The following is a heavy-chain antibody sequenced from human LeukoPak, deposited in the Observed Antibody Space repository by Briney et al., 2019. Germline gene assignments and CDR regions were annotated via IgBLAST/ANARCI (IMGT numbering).Heavy chain of an antibody. D-gene: IGHD4-17*01. CDR3: ARDTYGDYVFDY. Sequence: PGGSLRLSCEASGFTFSAYAMTWVRQAPGKGLEWVSYISSGNSYMYYADSVKGRFTISRDNAKNSLYLQMNSLRADDTAVYYCARDTYGDYVFDYWGQGTLVTVSS. J-gene: IGHJ4*02. CDR1: GFTFSAYA. CDR2: ISSGNSYM. V-gene: IGHV3-21*01.